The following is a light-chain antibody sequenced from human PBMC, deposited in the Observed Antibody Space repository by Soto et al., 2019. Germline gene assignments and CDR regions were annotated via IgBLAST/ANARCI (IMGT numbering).Light chain of an antibody. Sequence: QSPSTLSAFVGDRVTITCRASQSISLWLAWYQQKPGKAPRLLIYDVSTLESGVPSRFSGSGSGTEFSLTIKSLEPDDFATYYCQQYNSYSWTFGQGTKVDIK. J-gene: IGKJ1*01. CDR1: QSISLW. CDR3: QQYNSYSWT. V-gene: IGKV1-5*01. CDR2: DVS.